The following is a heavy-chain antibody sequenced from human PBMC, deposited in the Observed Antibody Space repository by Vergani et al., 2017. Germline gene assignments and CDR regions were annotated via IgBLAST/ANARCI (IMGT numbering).Heavy chain of an antibody. CDR1: GFTFSSYA. D-gene: IGHD4-23*01. Sequence: VQLVESGGGVVQPGESLRLSCAASGFTFSSYAMSWVRQAPGKGLEWVSAISGSGGSTYYADSVKGRFTISRDNSKNTLYLQMNSLRAEDTAVYYCAKDGGSQGYYFDYWGQGTLVTVSS. V-gene: IGHV3-23*04. J-gene: IGHJ4*02. CDR2: ISGSGGST. CDR3: AKDGGSQGYYFDY.